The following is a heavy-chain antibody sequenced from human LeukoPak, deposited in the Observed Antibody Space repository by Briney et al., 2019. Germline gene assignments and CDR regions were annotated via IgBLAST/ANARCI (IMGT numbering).Heavy chain of an antibody. CDR3: AKTLGYCSTTGCYGAFDI. Sequence: SVKVSCKASGGTFRSYAISWVRQAPGQGLVWMGGIIPMFGTPNYAQKFQGRVRITADESTSTAYMELSSLRSEDTAVYYCAKTLGYCSTTGCYGAFDIWGQGTMVTVSS. D-gene: IGHD2-2*01. V-gene: IGHV1-69*13. CDR1: GGTFRSYA. J-gene: IGHJ3*02. CDR2: IIPMFGTP.